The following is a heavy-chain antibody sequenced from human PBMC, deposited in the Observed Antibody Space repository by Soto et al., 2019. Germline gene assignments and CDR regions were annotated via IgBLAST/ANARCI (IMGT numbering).Heavy chain of an antibody. CDR2: ISSHSSYI. V-gene: IGHV3-21*01. J-gene: IGHJ5*02. D-gene: IGHD1-26*01. CDR3: ARDPVGAAGNWFDP. Sequence: EVQLVESGGGLVKPGGSLRLSCVVSGFTFSSYSMNWVRQAPGKGLEWVSYISSHSSYIYYADSVKGRFTISRDNAKNSLYLQMNSVRAEDTGVYYCARDPVGAAGNWFDPWGQGTLVTVSS. CDR1: GFTFSSYS.